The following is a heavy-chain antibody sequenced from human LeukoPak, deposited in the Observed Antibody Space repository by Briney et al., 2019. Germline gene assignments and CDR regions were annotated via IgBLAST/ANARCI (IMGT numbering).Heavy chain of an antibody. J-gene: IGHJ4*02. CDR3: ATEPADYDFWSGPDY. V-gene: IGHV3-23*01. CDR2: ISGSGGST. Sequence: GGSLRLSCAASGLTFSSYAMSWVRQAPGKGLEWVSAISGSGGSTYYADSVKGRFTISRDNSKNTLYLQMNSLRAEDTAVYYCATEPADYDFWSGPDYWGQGTLVTVSS. CDR1: GLTFSSYA. D-gene: IGHD3-3*01.